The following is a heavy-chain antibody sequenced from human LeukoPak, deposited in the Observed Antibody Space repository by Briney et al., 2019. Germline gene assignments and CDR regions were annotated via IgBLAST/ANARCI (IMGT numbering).Heavy chain of an antibody. CDR2: INHSGST. CDR3: ARVCSIRNYMDV. D-gene: IGHD2-21*01. J-gene: IGHJ6*03. Sequence: SETLSLTCAVYGGSFSGYYWSWIRQPPGKGLEGIGEINHSGSTNYNPSLKSRVTISVDTSKNQFSLKLSSVTAADTAVYYCARVCSIRNYMDVWGKGTTVTVSS. CDR1: GGSFSGYY. V-gene: IGHV4-34*01.